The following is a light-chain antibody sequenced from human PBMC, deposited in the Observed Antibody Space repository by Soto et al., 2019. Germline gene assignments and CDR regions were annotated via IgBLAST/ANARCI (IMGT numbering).Light chain of an antibody. CDR1: SSSIGSNY. Sequence: QSVLTQLPSVSAAPGQKVTISCSGSSSSIGSNYVCWYQQFPGAAPKLVMYETNKRPSGIPDRFSGSKSGTSATLGITGLQTGDEADYYCGTWDSSLNTDVFGTGTKVTVL. CDR2: ETN. J-gene: IGLJ1*01. V-gene: IGLV1-51*01. CDR3: GTWDSSLNTDV.